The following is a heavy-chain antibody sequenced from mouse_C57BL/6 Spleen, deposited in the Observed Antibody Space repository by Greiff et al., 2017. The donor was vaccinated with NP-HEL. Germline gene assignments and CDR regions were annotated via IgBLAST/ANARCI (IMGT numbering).Heavy chain of an antibody. CDR2: IYPGSGST. CDR3: ARRTTVVADYFDY. Sequence: VQLQQPGAELVKPGASVKMSCKASGYTFTSYWITWVKQRPGQGLEWIGDIYPGSGSTNYNEKFKSMATLTVDTSSSTAYMQLSSLTSEDSAVYYCARRTTVVADYFDYWGQGTTLTVSS. CDR1: GYTFTSYW. V-gene: IGHV1-55*01. D-gene: IGHD1-1*01. J-gene: IGHJ2*01.